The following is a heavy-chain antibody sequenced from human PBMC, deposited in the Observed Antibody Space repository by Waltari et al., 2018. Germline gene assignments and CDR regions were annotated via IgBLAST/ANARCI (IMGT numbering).Heavy chain of an antibody. D-gene: IGHD1-26*01. CDR3: ARDQGWTVGRPSRFDS. V-gene: IGHV4-59*01. CDR2: IYHTASA. Sequence: QVQLQESGPGLVKPSETLSLTCTVSGASISNYYWSWIRQPPGKGLEWIGYIYHTASANYKPSHQSRLSMSVDTSKKQFSLMMRSVTAADTAVYYCARDQGWTVGRPSRFDSWGQGILVTVSS. J-gene: IGHJ5*01. CDR1: GASISNYY.